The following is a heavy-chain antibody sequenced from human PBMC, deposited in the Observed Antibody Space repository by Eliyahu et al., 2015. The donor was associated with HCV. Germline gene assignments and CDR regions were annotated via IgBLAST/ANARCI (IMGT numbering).Heavy chain of an antibody. V-gene: IGHV3-30*02. CDR3: GKDPGHDQRGYYMDV. CDR1: GSTFSGCG. Sequence: QVQLVESGGGVVRPGGSLRLSCAASGSTFSGCGMHWVRQAPGKGLEWVAFIGFDGREEYYADSVKGRFTTSRDNSKSTLYLQMHSLRPEDTAVYYCGKDPGHDQRGYYMDVWGKGTTVTVSS. J-gene: IGHJ6*03. CDR2: IGFDGREE.